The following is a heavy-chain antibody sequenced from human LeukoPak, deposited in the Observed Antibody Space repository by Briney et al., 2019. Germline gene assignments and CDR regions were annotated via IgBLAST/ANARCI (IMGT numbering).Heavy chain of an antibody. D-gene: IGHD3-10*01. Sequence: SETLTLTCTVSGGSISSYYRSWIRQPPGKGLEWIGYIYYSGSTNYNPSLKSRVTISVDTSKNQFSLKLSSVTAADTAVYYCARLQVAGGLVYYYGMDVWGQGTTVTVSS. J-gene: IGHJ6*02. CDR2: IYYSGST. V-gene: IGHV4-59*08. CDR3: ARLQVAGGLVYYYGMDV. CDR1: GGSISSYY.